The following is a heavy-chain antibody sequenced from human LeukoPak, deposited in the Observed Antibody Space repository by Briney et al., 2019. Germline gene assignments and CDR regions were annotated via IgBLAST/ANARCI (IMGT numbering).Heavy chain of an antibody. CDR1: GGSFSGYY. Sequence: PSETLSLTCAVYGGSFSGYYWSWIRQPPGKGLEWIGEINHSGSTNYNPSLKSRVTISVDTSKNQFSLKLSSVTAADTAVYYCASGRWNYVFDPWGQGTLVTVSS. V-gene: IGHV4-34*01. CDR2: INHSGST. CDR3: ASGRWNYVFDP. J-gene: IGHJ5*02. D-gene: IGHD1-7*01.